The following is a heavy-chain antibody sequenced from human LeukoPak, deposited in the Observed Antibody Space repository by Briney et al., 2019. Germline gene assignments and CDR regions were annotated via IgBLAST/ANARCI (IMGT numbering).Heavy chain of an antibody. Sequence: GGSLRLSCAASGFTFSSYSMNWVRQAPGMGLEWVSSISSSSSYIYYADSVRGRFTISRDNSRNTLYLQLNNLRAEDTAIYYCAKAYGTNGYYQLPIDFWGQGTLVTVSS. V-gene: IGHV3-21*04. CDR3: AKAYGTNGYYQLPIDF. CDR1: GFTFSSYS. J-gene: IGHJ4*02. CDR2: ISSSSSYI. D-gene: IGHD3-22*01.